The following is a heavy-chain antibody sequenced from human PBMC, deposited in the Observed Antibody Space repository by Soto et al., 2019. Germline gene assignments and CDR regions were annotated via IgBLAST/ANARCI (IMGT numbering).Heavy chain of an antibody. V-gene: IGHV3-30*18. CDR2: VSYDEITK. J-gene: IGHJ4*02. D-gene: IGHD5-18*01. CDR3: AKPLGLLRRAMAQGSDY. CDR1: GFTFSIYG. Sequence: GGSLRLSCAASGFTFSIYGMNWVRHAPGKGLEWVAVVSYDEITKYYADSVKGRFTISRDNSKNTVYLQMNSLRPEDTAVYYCAKPLGLLRRAMAQGSDYWGQGTLVTVSS.